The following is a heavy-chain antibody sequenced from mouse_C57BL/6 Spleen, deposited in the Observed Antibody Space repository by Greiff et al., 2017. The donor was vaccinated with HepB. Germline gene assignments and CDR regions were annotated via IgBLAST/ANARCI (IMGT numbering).Heavy chain of an antibody. D-gene: IGHD2-4*01. CDR2: IWSGGST. CDR1: GFSLTSYG. CDR3: ARNGQRNSYDYDRGAGWFAY. V-gene: IGHV2-2*01. Sequence: QVQLKQSGPGLVQPSQSLSITCTVSGFSLTSYGVHWVRQSPGKGLEWLGVIWSGGSTDYNAAFISRLSISKDNSKSQVFFKMNSLQADDTAIYYGARNGQRNSYDYDRGAGWFAYWGQGTLVTVSA. J-gene: IGHJ3*01.